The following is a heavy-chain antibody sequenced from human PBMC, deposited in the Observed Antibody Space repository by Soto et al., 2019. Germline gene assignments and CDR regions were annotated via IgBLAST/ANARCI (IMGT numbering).Heavy chain of an antibody. CDR2: ISAYNGNT. CDR3: ARVRMTFGVVIPYDY. Sequence: ASVKVSCKASGYTFTSYGISWVRQAPGQGLEWMGWISAYNGNTNYAQKLQGRVTMTTDTSTSTAYMELRSLRSDDTAVYYCARVRMTFGVVIPYDYWGQGTLVTVSS. V-gene: IGHV1-18*01. J-gene: IGHJ4*02. D-gene: IGHD3-3*01. CDR1: GYTFTSYG.